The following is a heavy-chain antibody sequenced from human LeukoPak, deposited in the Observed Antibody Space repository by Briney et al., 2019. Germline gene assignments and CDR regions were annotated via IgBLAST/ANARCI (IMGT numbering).Heavy chain of an antibody. CDR3: AKCSTSAYTTGWCNWIDP. V-gene: IGHV3-23*01. CDR1: GFTFTSDA. CDR2: TVSRGTT. D-gene: IGHD6-19*01. J-gene: IGHJ5*02. Sequence: GGSLRLCCVASGFTFTSDAMNWVRQAPGKGLEWVSSTVSRGTTQYADSVKGRFTVSRDTSKNTLYLQMNSLRADDTAVYYCAKCSTSAYTTGWCNWIDPRGQGTLVTVSS.